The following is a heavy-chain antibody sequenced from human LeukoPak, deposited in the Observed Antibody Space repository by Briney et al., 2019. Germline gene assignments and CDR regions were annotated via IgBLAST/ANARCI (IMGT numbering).Heavy chain of an antibody. CDR3: ARDAKYYYGSRTYFFFEY. V-gene: IGHV3-30*04. CDR1: GFIFSSYA. J-gene: IGHJ4*02. Sequence: GGSLRLSCAASGFIFSSYAMHWVRQAPGKGLEWVAFISYDGSNKYYADSVKGRFTISRDNSKNTLYLQMNSLRAEDTAVYYCARDAKYYYGSRTYFFFEYWGQGTLLTVSS. CDR2: ISYDGSNK. D-gene: IGHD3-10*01.